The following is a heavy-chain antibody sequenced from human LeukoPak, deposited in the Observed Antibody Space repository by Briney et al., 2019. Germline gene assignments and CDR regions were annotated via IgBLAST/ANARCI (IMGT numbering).Heavy chain of an antibody. Sequence: GGSLRLSCAGSGFTLSSYGMHWVRQAPGKGLEWVAVISYDGNNEYYADSVKGRFTISRDNSKNTLYLQMNSLRAEDTAVYYCAKGTGMDVWGKGTTVTVSS. CDR3: AKGTGMDV. J-gene: IGHJ6*04. CDR2: ISYDGNNE. CDR1: GFTLSSYG. V-gene: IGHV3-30*18.